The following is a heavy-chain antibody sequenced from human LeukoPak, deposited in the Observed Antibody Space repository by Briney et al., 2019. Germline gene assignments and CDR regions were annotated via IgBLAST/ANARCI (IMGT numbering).Heavy chain of an antibody. CDR2: IYHSGST. J-gene: IGHJ4*02. Sequence: SETLSLTCAVSGGSISSGGYSWSWIRQPPGKGLEWIGYIYHSGSTYYNPSLKSRVTISVGRSKNQFSLKLSSVTAADTAVYYCARGGYSYGGFDYWGQGTLVTVSS. V-gene: IGHV4-30-2*01. D-gene: IGHD5-18*01. CDR1: GGSISSGGYS. CDR3: ARGGYSYGGFDY.